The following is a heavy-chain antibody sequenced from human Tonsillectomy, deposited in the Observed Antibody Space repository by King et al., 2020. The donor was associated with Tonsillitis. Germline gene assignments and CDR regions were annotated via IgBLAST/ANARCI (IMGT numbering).Heavy chain of an antibody. Sequence: QLQESGPGLVKPSETLSLTCTVSGGPISSTSYYWGWIRQPPGKGLECLGSIYYSGRTYYNPSLKSRVTIYVDTSKNQFSLKLSSVTAADTAVYYCACHKFVLVPGTPLTHFDSWGQGTLVTVSS. J-gene: IGHJ4*02. D-gene: IGHD6-19*01. CDR1: GGPISSTSYY. CDR3: ACHKFVLVPGTPLTHFDS. CDR2: IYYSGRT. V-gene: IGHV4-39*01.